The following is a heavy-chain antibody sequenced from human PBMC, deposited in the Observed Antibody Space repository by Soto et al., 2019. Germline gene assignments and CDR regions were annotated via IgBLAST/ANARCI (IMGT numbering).Heavy chain of an antibody. J-gene: IGHJ4*02. CDR2: IYHTGST. D-gene: IGHD4-17*01. V-gene: IGHV4-4*02. Sequence: SETLSLTCVVSGDSISSSNWWSWVRQPPGKGLEWIGKIYHTGSTNYNPSLKSRVTISADKSKNQVSLKLSSVTAADTAVYYCARGETTVTTLDYWGQGTLVTVSS. CDR3: ARGETTVTTLDY. CDR1: GDSISSSNW.